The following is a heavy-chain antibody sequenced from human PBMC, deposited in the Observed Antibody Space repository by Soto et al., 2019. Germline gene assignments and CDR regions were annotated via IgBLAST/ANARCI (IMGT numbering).Heavy chain of an antibody. J-gene: IGHJ4*02. CDR1: GFTFNNYA. CDR2: ISYDGSNK. D-gene: IGHD5-18*01. CDR3: ARGDGYIYGNTFDS. V-gene: IGHV3-30-3*01. Sequence: GESLKISCAASGFTFNNYAMHWVRQAPGKGLEWVAFISYDGSNKYYADSVTGRFTISRDNSRNTLYLQMNSLRAEDTAVYYCARGDGYIYGNTFDSWGQGTLVTVSS.